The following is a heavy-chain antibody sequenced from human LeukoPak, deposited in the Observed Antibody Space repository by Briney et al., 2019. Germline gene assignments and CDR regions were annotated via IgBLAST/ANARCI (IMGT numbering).Heavy chain of an antibody. CDR2: INHSGST. D-gene: IGHD2/OR15-2a*01. CDR1: GGSFSGYY. Sequence: SETLSLTCAVYGGSFSGYYWSWIRQPPGKGLEWIGEINHSGSTNYNPSLKSRVTISVDTSKNQFSLKLSSVTAADTAVYYCARGLSRRLSSGDYDYWGQGTLVTVSS. J-gene: IGHJ4*02. CDR3: ARGLSRRLSSGDYDY. V-gene: IGHV4-34*01.